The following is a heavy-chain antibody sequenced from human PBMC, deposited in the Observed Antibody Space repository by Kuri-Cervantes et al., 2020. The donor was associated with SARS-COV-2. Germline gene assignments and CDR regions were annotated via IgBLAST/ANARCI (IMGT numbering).Heavy chain of an antibody. V-gene: IGHV3-30-3*01. CDR2: ISSDGNNK. J-gene: IGHJ5*02. CDR1: GFTFSNYP. Sequence: GESLKISCAASGFTFSNYPMHWVRQAPGKGLEWVAVISSDGNNKYYADAVKGRFTISRDNAKNSLYLQMNSLRAEDTAVYYCASSHQNTIFGGNWFDPWGQGTLVTVSS. D-gene: IGHD3-3*01. CDR3: ASSHQNTIFGGNWFDP.